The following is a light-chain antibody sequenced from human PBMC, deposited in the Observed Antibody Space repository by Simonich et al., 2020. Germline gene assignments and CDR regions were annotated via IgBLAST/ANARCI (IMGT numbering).Light chain of an antibody. CDR2: WAA. J-gene: IGKJ1*01. CDR3: QQYYSTPWT. Sequence: DIVMTQSPDSLAVSLGERATINCKSSQSVLYSSNNKNYLAWYQQKPGQPPKLLIYWAATREAGVPDRFRGSGSRTELTLTISSLQAEDVAVYYGQQYYSTPWTFGQGTKVEIK. V-gene: IGKV4-1*01. CDR1: QSVLYSSNNKNY.